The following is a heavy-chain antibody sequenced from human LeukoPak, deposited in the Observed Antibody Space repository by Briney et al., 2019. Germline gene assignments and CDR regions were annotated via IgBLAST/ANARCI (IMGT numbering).Heavy chain of an antibody. J-gene: IGHJ4*02. D-gene: IGHD3-16*01. Sequence: GGSLRLSCAASGFTFSSYWMHWVRQAPGQGLVWVSRVSTDGSSTSYADSVKGRFTISRGNAKNTLYLQMNSLRTEDTGVFYCVRGCTHGACSGGGFDNWGQGTLVTVSS. CDR1: GFTFSSYW. CDR3: VRGCTHGACSGGGFDN. CDR2: VSTDGSST. V-gene: IGHV3-74*01.